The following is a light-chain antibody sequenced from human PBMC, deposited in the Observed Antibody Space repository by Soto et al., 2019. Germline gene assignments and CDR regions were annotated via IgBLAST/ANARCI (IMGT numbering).Light chain of an antibody. J-gene: IGKJ4*01. CDR2: KAS. V-gene: IGKV1-5*03. CDR3: QHYNSSPLT. Sequence: DIPMTQSPSTLSASVGDRVTITCRASQSIGTWLAWYQQKPGKAPNLLIYKASSLESGVPSRFSGSGSGTEFTLTISSLQPDDFATYYCQHYNSSPLTFGGGTKVEIK. CDR1: QSIGTW.